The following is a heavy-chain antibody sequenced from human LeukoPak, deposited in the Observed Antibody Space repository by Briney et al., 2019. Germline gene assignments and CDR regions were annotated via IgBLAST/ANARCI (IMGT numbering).Heavy chain of an antibody. D-gene: IGHD3-10*01. J-gene: IGHJ6*02. Sequence: PGGSLRLSCAASGFSFSNYWMRWVRQAPCKGREWVAVIWYDGSNKYYADSVKGRFTISRDNSKNTVDLQMNSLRAEDTAVYYCARGVGNYYYYMDVWGQGTTVTVSS. V-gene: IGHV3-33*01. CDR2: IWYDGSNK. CDR1: GFSFSNYW. CDR3: ARGVGNYYYYMDV.